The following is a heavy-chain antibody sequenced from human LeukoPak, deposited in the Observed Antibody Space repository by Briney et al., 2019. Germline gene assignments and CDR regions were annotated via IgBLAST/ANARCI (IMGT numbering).Heavy chain of an antibody. V-gene: IGHV1-2*06. CDR3: ARLSVDTAMVAAFDI. Sequence: ASVKVSCKASGYTFTGYYMHWVRQAPGQGLEWMGRINPNSGGTNYAQKFQGRVTMTRDTSICTAYMELSRLRSDDTAVYYCARLSVDTAMVAAFDIWDQGTMVTVSS. D-gene: IGHD5-18*01. J-gene: IGHJ3*02. CDR1: GYTFTGYY. CDR2: INPNSGGT.